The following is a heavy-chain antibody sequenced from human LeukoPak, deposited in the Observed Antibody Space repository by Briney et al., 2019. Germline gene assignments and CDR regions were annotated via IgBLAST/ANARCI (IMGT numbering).Heavy chain of an antibody. CDR1: GYTFTSYY. CDR2: INPSGGST. J-gene: IGHJ6*03. V-gene: IGHV1-46*01. D-gene: IGHD6-13*01. Sequence: ASVKVPCKASGYTFTSYYMHWVRQAPGQGLEWMGIINPSGGSTSYAQKFQGRVTMTRDTSTSTVYMELSSLRSEDTAVYYCARAYSSSWAAYYYYYMDVWGKGTTVTISS. CDR3: ARAYSSSWAAYYYYYMDV.